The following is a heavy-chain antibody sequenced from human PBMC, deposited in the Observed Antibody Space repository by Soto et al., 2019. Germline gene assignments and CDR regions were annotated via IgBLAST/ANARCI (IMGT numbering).Heavy chain of an antibody. CDR2: IYHGGTT. CDR3: AIVPVMVVAGRTFDY. J-gene: IGHJ4*01. CDR1: GYSLSSGSS. V-gene: IGHV4-38-2*01. D-gene: IGHD6-19*01. Sequence: SENLCLTCPVSGYSLSSGSSWAWIPQPPRQGPEWIASIYHGGTTFYNPSLKSRITISVDTSNNQFSLKLTSVTAADTAVYYCAIVPVMVVAGRTFDYWGHGTLVTGSS.